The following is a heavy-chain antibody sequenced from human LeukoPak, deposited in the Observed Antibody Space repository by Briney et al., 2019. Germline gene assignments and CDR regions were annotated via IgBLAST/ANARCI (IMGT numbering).Heavy chain of an antibody. V-gene: IGHV4-30-4*01. CDR3: AREGIIAAAGSAFDY. D-gene: IGHD6-13*01. CDR2: IYYSGST. J-gene: IGHJ4*02. Sequence: SETLSLTCTVSGGSISSGDYYWSWIRQPPGKGLEWIGYIYYSGSTYYNPSPKSRVTISVDTSKNQFSLKLSSVTAADTAVYYCAREGIIAAAGSAFDYWGQGTLVTVSS. CDR1: GGSISSGDYY.